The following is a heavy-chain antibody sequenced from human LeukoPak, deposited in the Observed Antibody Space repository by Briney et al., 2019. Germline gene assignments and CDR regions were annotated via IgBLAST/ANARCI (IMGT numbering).Heavy chain of an antibody. Sequence: GGSLRLSCSASGFTFSSYAMSWVRQAPGKGLEWVSTVCGSGGSTYYADSVKGRFTISRDNSKNTLYLQMNSLRAEDTAVYYCAKASYYDFWSGYAPEYYFDYWGQGTLVTVSS. CDR1: GFTFSSYA. CDR3: AKASYYDFWSGYAPEYYFDY. V-gene: IGHV3-23*01. J-gene: IGHJ4*02. D-gene: IGHD3-3*01. CDR2: VCGSGGST.